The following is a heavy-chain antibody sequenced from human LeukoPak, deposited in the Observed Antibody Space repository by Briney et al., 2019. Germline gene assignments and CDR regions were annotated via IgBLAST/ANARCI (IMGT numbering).Heavy chain of an antibody. CDR3: ARLIPAGGTGDAFDI. CDR2: IIPIFGTT. J-gene: IGHJ3*02. V-gene: IGHV1-69*01. D-gene: IGHD6-13*01. Sequence: SSVKVSCKASGGTFSSHTIGWVRQAPGQGLEWMGGIIPIFGTTNYAQKFQGRVTLSADEPTSTAYMELTSLRSEDTAVYYCARLIPAGGTGDAFDIWGQGTMITVSS. CDR1: GGTFSSHT.